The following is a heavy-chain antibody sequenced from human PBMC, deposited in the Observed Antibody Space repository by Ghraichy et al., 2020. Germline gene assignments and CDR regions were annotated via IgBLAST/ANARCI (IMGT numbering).Heavy chain of an antibody. CDR3: ARDRREIAPWQWLIDY. D-gene: IGHD6-19*01. CDR1: GFTFSSYS. J-gene: IGHJ4*02. V-gene: IGHV3-48*02. CDR2: ISTSSSII. Sequence: GGSLRLSCAVSGFTFSSYSMSWVRLAPGKGLEWISYISTSSSIIYYADSVKGRFTISRDNVKNSLYLQMNSLRDEDTAVYYCARDRREIAPWQWLIDYWGQGAQVTVSS.